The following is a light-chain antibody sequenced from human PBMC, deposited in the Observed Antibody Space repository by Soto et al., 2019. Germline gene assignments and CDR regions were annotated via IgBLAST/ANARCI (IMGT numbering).Light chain of an antibody. CDR3: QQYGSSPRT. J-gene: IGKJ1*01. V-gene: IGKV3-20*01. CDR1: QSVSSSY. Sequence: EIVLTQSPGTLSLSPGERATLSCRASQSVSSSYLAWYQQKPGQAPRLLIYGASSRATDIPARFSGSGSGTDFTLNISRLEPEDFAVYYCQQYGSSPRTFGQGTKVEIK. CDR2: GAS.